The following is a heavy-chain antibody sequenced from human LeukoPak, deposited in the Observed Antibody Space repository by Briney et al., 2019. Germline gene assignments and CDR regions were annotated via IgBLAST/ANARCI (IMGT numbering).Heavy chain of an antibody. D-gene: IGHD3-3*01. CDR3: ARHIEIFGVARFNWFDP. J-gene: IGHJ5*02. CDR2: IIPIFGTA. V-gene: IGHV1-69*05. Sequence: SVKVSCRASGGTFSSYAISWVRQAPGQGLEWMGRIIPIFGTANYAQKFQGRVAITTDESTSTAYMELSSLRSEDTAVYYCARHIEIFGVARFNWFDPWGQGTLVTVSS. CDR1: GGTFSSYA.